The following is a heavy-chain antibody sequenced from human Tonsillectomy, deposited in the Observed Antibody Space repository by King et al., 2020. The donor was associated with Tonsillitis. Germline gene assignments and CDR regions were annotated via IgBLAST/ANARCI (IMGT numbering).Heavy chain of an antibody. CDR3: ANSCYDYVWGSYRPSWFDP. CDR2: ISGSGGST. V-gene: IGHV3-23*04. D-gene: IGHD3-16*02. CDR1: GFTFSSYA. J-gene: IGHJ5*02. Sequence: VQLVESGGGLVQPGGSLRLSCAASGFTFSSYAMSWVRQAPGKGLEWVSAISGSGGSTYYADSVKGRFTISRDNSKNTLYLQINSLRAEDTAVYYCANSCYDYVWGSYRPSWFDPWGQGTLVTVSS.